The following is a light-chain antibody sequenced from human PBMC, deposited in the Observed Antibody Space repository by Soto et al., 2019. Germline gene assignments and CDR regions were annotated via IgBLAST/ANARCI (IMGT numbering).Light chain of an antibody. CDR2: GAS. CDR3: HQYGSSPSYT. Sequence: EIVLTQSPGTLSLSPGERATLSCRASQSVSSSSYLAWYQQKPGQAPRLLIYGASSRATGITDRFSGSGSGTDFTLTISRLEPEDFAVYYCHQYGSSPSYTFGQGNKLEIK. V-gene: IGKV3-20*01. J-gene: IGKJ2*01. CDR1: QSVSSSSY.